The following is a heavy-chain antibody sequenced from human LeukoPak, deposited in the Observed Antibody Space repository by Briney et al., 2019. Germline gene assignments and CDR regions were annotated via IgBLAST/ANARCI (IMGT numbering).Heavy chain of an antibody. CDR3: ANLDYGGLGSYRLFDY. J-gene: IGHJ4*02. D-gene: IGHD4-23*01. CDR2: IRFDGTNK. CDR1: GITFSTYG. Sequence: GGSLRLSCAASGITFSTYGMHWVRQAPGKGLEWVAFIRFDGTNKYYADSVKGRFTISRDNSKNTLYLQMNSLRAEDTAVYYCANLDYGGLGSYRLFDYWGQGTLVTVSS. V-gene: IGHV3-30*02.